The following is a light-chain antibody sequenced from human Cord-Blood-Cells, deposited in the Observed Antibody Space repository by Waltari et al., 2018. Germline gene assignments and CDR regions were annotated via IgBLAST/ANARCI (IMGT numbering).Light chain of an antibody. CDR2: GNS. CDR3: QSYDSSLSVV. V-gene: IGLV1-40*01. Sequence: QSVLTQPPSVSGAPGQRVTISCTGSSSNLGAGYDLPRYQQLPGTAPKLLIYGNSNRPSGVPDRFSGSKSGTSASLAITGLQAEDEADYYCQSYDSSLSVVFGGGTKLTVL. CDR1: SSNLGAGYD. J-gene: IGLJ2*01.